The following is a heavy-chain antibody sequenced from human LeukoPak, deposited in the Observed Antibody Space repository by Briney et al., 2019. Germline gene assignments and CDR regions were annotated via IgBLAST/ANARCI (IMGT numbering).Heavy chain of an antibody. Sequence: PGGSLRLSCAASGFTFSNYGMSWVRQAPGKGLECVSSINTDGANTYYEDSVKGRFSISRDNSKNTLFLQMNSLRAEDTAVYYCVRALWFGTFFDFWGQGSLVTV. J-gene: IGHJ4*02. CDR1: GFTFSNYG. D-gene: IGHD3-10*01. CDR2: INTDGANT. CDR3: VRALWFGTFFDF. V-gene: IGHV3-23*01.